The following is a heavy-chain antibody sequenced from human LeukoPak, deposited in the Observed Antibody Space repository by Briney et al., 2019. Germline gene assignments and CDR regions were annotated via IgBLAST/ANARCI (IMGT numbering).Heavy chain of an antibody. Sequence: GRSLRLSCAASGFTFSSYGMHWVRQAPGKGLEGVAVISYDGSNKCYADSVKGRFTISRDNSKNTLYLQMNSLRAEDTAVYYCAKGEYIPNGGYFDYWGQGTLVTVSS. CDR3: AKGEYIPNGGYFDY. D-gene: IGHD3-10*01. CDR1: GFTFSSYG. CDR2: ISYDGSNK. J-gene: IGHJ4*02. V-gene: IGHV3-30*18.